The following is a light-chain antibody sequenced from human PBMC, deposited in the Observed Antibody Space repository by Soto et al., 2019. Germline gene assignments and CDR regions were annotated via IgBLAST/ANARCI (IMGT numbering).Light chain of an antibody. V-gene: IGKV1-5*03. CDR3: QQYSDNWT. J-gene: IGKJ1*01. Sequence: DIQMTQSPSTLSASVGDRVTITCRASQSISNWLAWYQQKPGRAPNLLIYKASTLQSGVPSRFSGSGSGTEFTLTISSLQPDDSATYYCQQYSDNWTFGQGTKVDI. CDR2: KAS. CDR1: QSISNW.